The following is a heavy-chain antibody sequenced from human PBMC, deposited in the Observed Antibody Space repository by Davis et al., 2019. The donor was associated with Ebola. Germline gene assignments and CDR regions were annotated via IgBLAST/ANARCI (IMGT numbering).Heavy chain of an antibody. V-gene: IGHV3-9*01. D-gene: IGHD7-27*01. CDR2: ISWNSGSI. CDR1: GFTFDDYA. Sequence: SLKISCAASGFTFDDYAMHWVRQAPGKGLEWVSGISWNSGSIGYADSVKGRFTISRDNAKNSLYLQMNSLRAEDTAVYYCARVSGLGNNYYYYGMDVWGQGTTVTVSS. J-gene: IGHJ6*02. CDR3: ARVSGLGNNYYYYGMDV.